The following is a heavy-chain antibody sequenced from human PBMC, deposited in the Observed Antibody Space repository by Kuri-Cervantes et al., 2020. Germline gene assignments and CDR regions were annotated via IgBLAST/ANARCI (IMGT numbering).Heavy chain of an antibody. V-gene: IGHV1-46*01. D-gene: IGHD4-17*01. CDR1: GYTFTSYH. CDR2: INPSDGSI. Sequence: ASVKVSCKASGYTFTSYHVNWVRQAPGQGLEWMGLINPSDGSIYYAQKFQGRVTITADESTSTAYMELSSLRSEDTAVYYCARVYGDYELGIWGQGTMVTVSS. J-gene: IGHJ3*02. CDR3: ARVYGDYELGI.